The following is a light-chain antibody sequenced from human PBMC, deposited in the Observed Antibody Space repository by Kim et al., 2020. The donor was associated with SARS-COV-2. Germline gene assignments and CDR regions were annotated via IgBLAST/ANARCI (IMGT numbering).Light chain of an antibody. CDR3: QQYGSSPRT. V-gene: IGKV3-20*01. J-gene: IGKJ1*01. CDR2: GAS. Sequence: PGDSATLSCRASRSVSSSYLAWYQQKPGQAPRLLIYGASSRATGIPDRFSGSGSGTDFTLTISRLEPEDFAVYYCQQYGSSPRTFGQGTKVDIK. CDR1: RSVSSSY.